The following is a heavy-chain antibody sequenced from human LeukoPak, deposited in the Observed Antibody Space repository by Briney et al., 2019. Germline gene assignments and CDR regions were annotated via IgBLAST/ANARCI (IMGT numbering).Heavy chain of an antibody. J-gene: IGHJ3*02. CDR2: IYYSGST. V-gene: IGHV4-59*01. CDR3: ARSSYYYGADALDI. Sequence: SETLSLTCTVSGGSISSYYWTWIRQPPGKGLEWIGYIYYSGSTNYSPSLKSRVTISVDTSKNQSSLKLTSVTAADTAVYYCARSSYYYGADALDIWGQGTMVTVSS. CDR1: GGSISSYY. D-gene: IGHD3-10*01.